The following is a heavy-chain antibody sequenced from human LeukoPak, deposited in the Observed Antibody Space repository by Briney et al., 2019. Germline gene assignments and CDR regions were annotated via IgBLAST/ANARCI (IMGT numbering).Heavy chain of an antibody. CDR1: GFTFSSYA. CDR3: VKDSRHVRGRKEFDY. V-gene: IGHV3-64D*06. D-gene: IGHD2/OR15-2a*01. Sequence: GGSLRLSCSASGFTFSSYAMHWVRQAPGMGLEYVSAISSNGGSTYYADSVKGRFTISRDNSKNTLYLQMSSLRAEDTAVYYCVKDSRHVRGRKEFDYWGQGTLVTVSS. CDR2: ISSNGGST. J-gene: IGHJ4*02.